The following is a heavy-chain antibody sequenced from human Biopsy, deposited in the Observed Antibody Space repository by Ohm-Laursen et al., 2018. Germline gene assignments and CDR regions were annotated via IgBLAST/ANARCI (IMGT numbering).Heavy chain of an antibody. V-gene: IGHV4-31*01. J-gene: IGHJ5*02. CDR3: ARGDYFDSSGYFWFDP. Sequence: TLSLTCTVSGGPISRGGSYWSWLRQRPGKGLEWIGYIFNSANTYYNPSLKNLITISGDTSKNQFSLKLNSVTAADTAVYYCARGDYFDSSGYFWFDPWGQGTLVTVSS. D-gene: IGHD3-22*01. CDR2: IFNSANT. CDR1: GGPISRGGSY.